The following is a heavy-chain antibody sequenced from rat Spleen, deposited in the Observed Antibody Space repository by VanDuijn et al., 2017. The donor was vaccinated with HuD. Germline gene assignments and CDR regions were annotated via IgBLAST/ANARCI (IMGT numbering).Heavy chain of an antibody. CDR1: GFTFSNYG. Sequence: EVQLVESGGGLVQPGRSLKLSCLASGFTFSNYGMNWIRQAPGKGLEWVASISSSSSYIYYADTVKGRFTISRENAKNTLYLQMTSLRSEDTALYYCARPHSSHYVMDAWGQGASVTVSS. V-gene: IGHV5-34*01. CDR3: ARPHSSHYVMDA. CDR2: ISSSSSYI. D-gene: IGHD1-8*01. J-gene: IGHJ4*01.